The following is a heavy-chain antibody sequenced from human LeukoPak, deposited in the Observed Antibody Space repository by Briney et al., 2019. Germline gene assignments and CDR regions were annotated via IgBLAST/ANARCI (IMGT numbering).Heavy chain of an antibody. CDR1: GFTFSSYV. J-gene: IGHJ3*02. D-gene: IGHD1-26*01. CDR2: ISSSGTGT. V-gene: IGHV3-23*01. Sequence: GGSLRLSCAASGFTFSSYVMIWVRQAPGKGLEWVSVISSSGTGTDYADSVKGRLTISRGNSKNTLYLQMNSLRAEDTAVYYCAKDQWELRDAFDIWGQGTMVTVSS. CDR3: AKDQWELRDAFDI.